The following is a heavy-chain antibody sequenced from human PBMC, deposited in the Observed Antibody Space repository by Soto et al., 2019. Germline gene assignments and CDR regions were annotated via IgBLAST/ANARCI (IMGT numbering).Heavy chain of an antibody. CDR1: GYSFSNYG. V-gene: IGHV1-18*01. CDR3: ARDWSYPSGGIDY. CDR2: ISPYSGNT. Sequence: QVQLVQSGAGVKKPGASVKVSCKASGYSFSNYGISWVRQAPGQGLEWMGWISPYSGNTKYAQILQGRVTMTADTSKSTAYMALRCMRSDDTAVYYCARDWSYPSGGIDYWGKGALVTVSS. D-gene: IGHD6-25*01. J-gene: IGHJ4*02.